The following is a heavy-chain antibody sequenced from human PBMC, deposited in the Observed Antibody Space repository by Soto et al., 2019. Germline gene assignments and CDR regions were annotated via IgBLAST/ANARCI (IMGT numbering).Heavy chain of an antibody. Sequence: GASVKVSCKTSGYTFNTYGINWVRQAPGQGLELMGWISAYDGTANYAQKFQGRVTITADESTSTAYMELSSLRSEDTAVYYCARDAATSFSSSPNWFDPWGQGTLVTVSS. D-gene: IGHD6-13*01. V-gene: IGHV1-69*13. J-gene: IGHJ5*02. CDR1: GYTFNTYG. CDR3: ARDAATSFSSSPNWFDP. CDR2: ISAYDGTA.